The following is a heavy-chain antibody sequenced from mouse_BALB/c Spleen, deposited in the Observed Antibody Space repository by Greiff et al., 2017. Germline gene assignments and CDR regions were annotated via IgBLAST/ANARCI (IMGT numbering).Heavy chain of an antibody. Sequence: EVQVVESGGGLVKPGGSLKLSCAASGFTFSSYAMSWVRQSPEKRLEWVAEISSGGSYTYYPDTVTGRFTISRDNAKNTLYLEMSSLRSEDTAMYYCARYRYDVAYWGQGTLVTVSA. CDR1: GFTFSSYA. V-gene: IGHV5-9-4*01. D-gene: IGHD2-14*01. J-gene: IGHJ3*01. CDR2: ISSGGSYT. CDR3: ARYRYDVAY.